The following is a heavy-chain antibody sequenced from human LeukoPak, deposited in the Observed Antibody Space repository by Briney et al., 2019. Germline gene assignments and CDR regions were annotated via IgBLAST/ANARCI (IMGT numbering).Heavy chain of an antibody. CDR3: ARDLYSTNWYYSAFDI. J-gene: IGHJ3*02. CDR1: GASIGSSSYF. CDR2: IYYSGST. V-gene: IGHV4-39*07. D-gene: IGHD6-13*01. Sequence: SETLSLTCIVSGASIGSSSYFWGWIRQPPGKGLEWIGSIYYSGSTYYNPSLKSRVTISLDTSKNQFSLKLSSVTAADTAVYFCARDLYSTNWYYSAFDIWGQGTMVTVSS.